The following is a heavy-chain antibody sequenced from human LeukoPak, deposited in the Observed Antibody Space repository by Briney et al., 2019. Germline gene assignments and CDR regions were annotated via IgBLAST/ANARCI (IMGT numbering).Heavy chain of an antibody. CDR2: IYYSGST. D-gene: IGHD3-9*01. CDR3: AGEYYDILTGYYRIDY. Sequence: SETLSLTCTVSGGSISSYYWSWIRQPPGKGLEWIGYIYYSGSTNYNPSLKSRVTISVDTSKNQFSLKLSSVTAADTVVYYCAGEYYDILTGYYRIDYWGQGTLVTLSS. V-gene: IGHV4-59*01. J-gene: IGHJ4*02. CDR1: GGSISSYY.